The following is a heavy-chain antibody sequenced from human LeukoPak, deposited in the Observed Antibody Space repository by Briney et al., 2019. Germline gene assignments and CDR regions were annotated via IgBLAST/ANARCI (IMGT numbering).Heavy chain of an antibody. J-gene: IGHJ6*02. CDR3: ARVDYGDYYYYGMDV. CDR2: IYYSGST. V-gene: IGHV4-59*01. D-gene: IGHD4-17*01. Sequence: PSETLSLTCAVSGGSISSYYWSWIRQPPGKGLEWIGYIYYSGSTNYNPSLKSRVTISVDTSQNQFSLKLSSVTAADTAVYYCARVDYGDYYYYGMDVWGQGTTVTVSS. CDR1: GGSISSYY.